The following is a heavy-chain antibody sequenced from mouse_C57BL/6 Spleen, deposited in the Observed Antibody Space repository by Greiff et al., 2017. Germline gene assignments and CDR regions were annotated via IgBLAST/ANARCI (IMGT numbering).Heavy chain of an antibody. D-gene: IGHD3-2*02. V-gene: IGHV1-62-2*01. CDR3: ARHEGDGSGDDPFYAMDY. J-gene: IGHJ4*01. CDR1: GYTFTEYT. Sequence: QVQLQQSGAELVKPGASVKLSCKASGYTFTEYTIHWVKQRSGQGLEWIGWFYPGSGSIKYNEKFKDKATLTADKSSSTVYMELSRLKSEDSAVXFCARHEGDGSGDDPFYAMDYWGQGTSVTVSS. CDR2: FYPGSGSI.